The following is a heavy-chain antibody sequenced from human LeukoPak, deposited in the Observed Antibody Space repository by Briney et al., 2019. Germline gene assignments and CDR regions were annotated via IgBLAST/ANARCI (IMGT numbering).Heavy chain of an antibody. V-gene: IGHV1-69*05. J-gene: IGHJ4*02. CDR1: GGTFSSYA. Sequence: SVKVSCKASGGTFSSYAISWVRQAPGQGLEWMGGIIPIFGTANYAQKFQGRVTITTNESTSTAYMELSSLRSEDTAVYYCARGDYRHGSLGVFDYWGQGTLVTVSS. CDR2: IIPIFGTA. D-gene: IGHD1-26*01. CDR3: ARGDYRHGSLGVFDY.